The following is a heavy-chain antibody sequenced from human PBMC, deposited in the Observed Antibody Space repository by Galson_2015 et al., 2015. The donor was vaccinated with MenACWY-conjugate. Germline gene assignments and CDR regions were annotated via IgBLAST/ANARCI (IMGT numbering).Heavy chain of an antibody. J-gene: IGHJ5*02. D-gene: IGHD6-13*01. CDR1: GFTFSCYW. CDR2: ILYDGSNK. Sequence: FPRISLSASGFTFSCYWLHWGRPAPGQGLGGGGGILYDGSNKYYADSVKGRFTISRDNSKNTLYLQMSSLRAEDTAVYYCVKDPLSSSWPNWFDPWGQGTLVTVSS. CDR3: VKDPLSSSWPNWFDP. V-gene: IGHV3-30*18.